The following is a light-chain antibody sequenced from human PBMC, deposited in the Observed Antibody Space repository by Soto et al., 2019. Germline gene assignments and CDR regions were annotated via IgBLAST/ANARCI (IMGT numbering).Light chain of an antibody. CDR2: RAS. CDR1: QSVSNY. J-gene: IGKJ3*01. V-gene: IGKV3-15*01. CDR3: QQYIDRPPT. Sequence: EIVMTQSPATLSVSPGERATLSCRASQSVSNYVAWYQQKPGQAPRLLVYRASTRATGIPPRFSGTGSGTEFTLTIGSLQAEDFAVYYCQQYIDRPPTFGPGTTVDTK.